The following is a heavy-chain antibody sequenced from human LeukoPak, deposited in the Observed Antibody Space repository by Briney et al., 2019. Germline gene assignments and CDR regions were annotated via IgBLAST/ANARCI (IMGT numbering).Heavy chain of an antibody. CDR2: ISAYNGNT. Sequence: ASVKVSCKASGYTFTSYGISWVRQAPGQGLEWMGWISAYNGNTNYAQKLQGRVTMTTDTSTSTAYMELRSLRSDDTAVYYCAGDQSGGSYDYVWGSYRFFDYWGQGTLVTVSS. CDR3: AGDQSGGSYDYVWGSYRFFDY. D-gene: IGHD3-16*02. J-gene: IGHJ4*02. CDR1: GYTFTSYG. V-gene: IGHV1-18*01.